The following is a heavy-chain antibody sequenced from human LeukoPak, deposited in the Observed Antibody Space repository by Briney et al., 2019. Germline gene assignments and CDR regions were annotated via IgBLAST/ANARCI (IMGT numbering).Heavy chain of an antibody. CDR3: ARDLGYCTSTSCYSLYGMDV. CDR1: GFTFSSYE. J-gene: IGHJ6*04. CDR2: ISSSGSTI. V-gene: IGHV3-48*03. D-gene: IGHD2-2*02. Sequence: GGSLRLSCAASGFTFSSYEMNWVRQAPGKGLEWVSYISSSGSTIHYADSVKGRFTISRDNAKNSLYLQMNCLRAEDTAVYYCARDLGYCTSTSCYSLYGMDVWGKGTTVTVSS.